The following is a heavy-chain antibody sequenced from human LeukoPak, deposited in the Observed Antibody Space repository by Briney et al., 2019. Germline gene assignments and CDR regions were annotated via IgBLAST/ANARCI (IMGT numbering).Heavy chain of an antibody. D-gene: IGHD2-2*01. CDR2: IYSGGNT. V-gene: IGHV3-53*01. Sequence: GGSLRLSCAASGFTVSINYMSWVRQAPGKGLEWVSVIYSGGNTYYDDSVKGRFTISRDNSKNTVYLQMNSLRAEDTAVYYCARGETSSYDYWGQGTLVTVPS. CDR3: ARGETSSYDY. CDR1: GFTVSINY. J-gene: IGHJ4*02.